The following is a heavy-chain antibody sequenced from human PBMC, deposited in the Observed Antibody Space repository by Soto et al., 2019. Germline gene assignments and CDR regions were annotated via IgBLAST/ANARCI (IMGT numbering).Heavy chain of an antibody. CDR1: GYSFITYG. CDR3: ARDSPPPRE. V-gene: IGHV1-18*01. J-gene: IGHJ4*02. Sequence: ASVKVSCKTSGYSFITYGISWVRQAPGQGLEWMGWISTFNGNTNYAQKLQDRVTMSTDTSTTTAYMELRSLRSDDTAVYYCARDSPPPREWGQGTLVTVSS. CDR2: ISTFNGNT.